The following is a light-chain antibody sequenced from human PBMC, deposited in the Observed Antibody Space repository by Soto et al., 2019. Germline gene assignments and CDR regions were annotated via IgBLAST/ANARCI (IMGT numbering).Light chain of an antibody. Sequence: EIVMTQSPGTLSLSPGETATLSFRASQIVSSNYVAWFHQKPGQAPRLLIYGASSIATGVPDRFSASGSGTHFTLTISRLESEAFAVYYCQKYNNWPRTFGQGTKVDIK. CDR2: GAS. J-gene: IGKJ1*01. CDR3: QKYNNWPRT. V-gene: IGKV3-20*01. CDR1: QIVSSNY.